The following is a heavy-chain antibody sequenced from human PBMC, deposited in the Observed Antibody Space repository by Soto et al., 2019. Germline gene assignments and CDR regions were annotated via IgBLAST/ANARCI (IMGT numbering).Heavy chain of an antibody. D-gene: IGHD2-21*02. J-gene: IGHJ3*02. V-gene: IGHV5-51*01. CDR3: ARLGVTRGFDI. Sequence: GESLKISCKNSGYSFITYWIGWVRQMPGKGLEWMGIIYFGDSDTRYSPSFQGQVTMSADKSTSTAYLQWSSLKASDTAMYYCARLGVTRGFDIWGQGTMVTVSS. CDR1: GYSFITYW. CDR2: IYFGDSDT.